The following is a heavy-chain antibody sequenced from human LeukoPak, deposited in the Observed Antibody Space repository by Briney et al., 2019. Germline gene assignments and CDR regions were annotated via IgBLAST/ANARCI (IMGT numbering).Heavy chain of an antibody. CDR3: AKSTRDFYYYYGMDV. CDR2: ISGSGGST. J-gene: IGHJ6*02. Sequence: PGGSLRLSCAASGFTFSSYAMSWVRQAPGKGLEWVSAISGSGGSTYYADSVKGRFTISRDNSNNTLYLQMNSLRAEDTAVYYCAKSTRDFYYYYGMDVWGQGTTVTVSS. V-gene: IGHV3-23*01. D-gene: IGHD1-1*01. CDR1: GFTFSSYA.